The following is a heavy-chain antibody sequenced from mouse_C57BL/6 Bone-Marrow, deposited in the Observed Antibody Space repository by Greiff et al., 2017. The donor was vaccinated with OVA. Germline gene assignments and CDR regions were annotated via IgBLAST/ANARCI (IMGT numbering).Heavy chain of an antibody. CDR2: IDPSDSYT. Sequence: VQLQQPGAELVKPGASVKLSCKASGYTFTSYWMQWVKQRPGQGLEWIGEIDPSDSYTNYNQKFKGKATLTVDTSSSTAYMQLSSLTSEDSAVYYCARSGIYYDYVGAMDYWGQGTSVTVSS. J-gene: IGHJ4*01. CDR1: GYTFTSYW. D-gene: IGHD2-4*01. V-gene: IGHV1-50*01. CDR3: ARSGIYYDYVGAMDY.